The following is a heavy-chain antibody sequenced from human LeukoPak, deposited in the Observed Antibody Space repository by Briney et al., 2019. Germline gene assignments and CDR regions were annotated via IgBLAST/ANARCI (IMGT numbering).Heavy chain of an antibody. CDR1: GGSFSGYY. CDR2: INHSGST. Sequence: PSETLSLTCAVYGGSFSGYYWSWIRQPPGKGLEWTGEINHSGSTNYNPSLKSRVTISVDTSKNQFSLKLSSVTAADTAVYYCARTRITMVRGVSKLNYYGMDVWGKGTTVTVSS. J-gene: IGHJ6*04. V-gene: IGHV4-34*01. D-gene: IGHD3-10*01. CDR3: ARTRITMVRGVSKLNYYGMDV.